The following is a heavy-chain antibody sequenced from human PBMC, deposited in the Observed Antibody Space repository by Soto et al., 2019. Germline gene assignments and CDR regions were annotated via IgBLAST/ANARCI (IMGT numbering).Heavy chain of an antibody. V-gene: IGHV3-9*01. D-gene: IGHD1-26*01. Sequence: VQLVESGGGLVQPGGSLRLSCAVSGFTLDDYTMHWVRQAPGKGLEWVSGVGWNGGDIVYADSVKGRFTVSRDNTRNSLYLEVNSLTTEDTAIYFCAKERAVLVPVSTSYFHYYGLDVWGQGTTVTVS. CDR1: GFTLDDYT. CDR3: AKERAVLVPVSTSYFHYYGLDV. J-gene: IGHJ6*02. CDR2: VGWNGGDI.